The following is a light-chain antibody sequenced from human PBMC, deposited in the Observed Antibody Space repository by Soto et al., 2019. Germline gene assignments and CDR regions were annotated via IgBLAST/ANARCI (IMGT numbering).Light chain of an antibody. V-gene: IGLV1-51*01. CDR1: SPNIGNSY. J-gene: IGLJ2*01. CDR3: GTWDSSLTTVL. Sequence: QSVLTQPPSVSAAPGQKVTISCSGSSPNIGNSYVSWYQQLPGTAPKLLIYDNNKRPSGIPDRFSGSKSGTSATLGITGLQTGDEADYYCGTWDSSLTTVLFGGGTQLTVL. CDR2: DNN.